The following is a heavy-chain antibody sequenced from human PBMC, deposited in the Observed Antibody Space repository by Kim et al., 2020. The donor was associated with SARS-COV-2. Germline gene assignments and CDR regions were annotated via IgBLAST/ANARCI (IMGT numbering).Heavy chain of an antibody. V-gene: IGHV3-30*18. CDR2: ITYDGSNI. J-gene: IGHJ6*02. CDR3: AKESGSGIYYAWSYYYYGMDV. Sequence: GGSLRLSCAASGFTFSSYGMHWVRQAPGKGLEWVAVITYDGSNIYYADSVKGRFTISRDNSKNSLYLQMNSLRAEDTALYYCAKESGSGIYYAWSYYYYGMDVWGQGTTVTVSS. CDR1: GFTFSSYG. D-gene: IGHD3-10*01.